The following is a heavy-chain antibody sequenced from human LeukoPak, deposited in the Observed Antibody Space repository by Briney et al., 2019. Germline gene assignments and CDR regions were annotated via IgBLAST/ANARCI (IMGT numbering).Heavy chain of an antibody. V-gene: IGHV4-34*01. J-gene: IGHJ5*02. CDR2: INHSGST. CDR1: GGSFSGYY. CDR3: ARMYCSSTSCRGYNWFDP. D-gene: IGHD2-2*01. Sequence: SETLSLTCVVYGGSFSGYYWSWIRQPPGKGLEWIGEINHSGSTNYNPSLKSRVTISVDTPKNQFSLKLSSVTAADTAVYYCARMYCSSTSCRGYNWFDPWGQGTLVTVSS.